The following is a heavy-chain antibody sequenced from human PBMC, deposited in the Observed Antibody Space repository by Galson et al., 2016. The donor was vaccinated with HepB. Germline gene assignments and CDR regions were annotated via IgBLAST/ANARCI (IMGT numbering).Heavy chain of an antibody. J-gene: IGHJ6*02. D-gene: IGHD4-17*01. CDR2: KYYSART. Sequence: SGPGLVKPSQTLSPTCTASGGSVNSYYWSWIRQPPGRGLEWIGYKYYSARTNFNPSLHSRVSMSVDTSRNQFSLQLTSVTAADTAVYYCARAYGVTTMTNYFSYYGMDVWGQGTTVTVSS. CDR1: GGSVNSYY. V-gene: IGHV4-59*02. CDR3: ARAYGVTTMTNYFSYYGMDV.